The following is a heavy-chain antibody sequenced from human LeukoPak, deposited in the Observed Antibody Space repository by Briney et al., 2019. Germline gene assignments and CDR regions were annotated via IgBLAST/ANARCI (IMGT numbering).Heavy chain of an antibody. J-gene: IGHJ4*02. CDR1: GFTFTSYG. CDR2: IWYDGSNK. D-gene: IGHD5-18*01. CDR3: ARGRYGYDY. Sequence: GGSLRLSCAASGFTFTSYGMHWVRQPPGKGREWVAVIWYDGSNKYYADSVKGRFTISRDKAKNTLYLQMNSLRAEDTAVYYCARGRYGYDYWGQGTLVTVSS. V-gene: IGHV3-33*01.